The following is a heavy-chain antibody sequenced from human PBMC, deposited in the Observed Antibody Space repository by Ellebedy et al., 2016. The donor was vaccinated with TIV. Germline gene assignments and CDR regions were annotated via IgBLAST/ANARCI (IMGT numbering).Heavy chain of an antibody. CDR3: ARDPGVGHYYHYYMDI. D-gene: IGHD7-27*01. J-gene: IGHJ6*03. CDR1: GGTLSSYQ. CDR2: IIPMFGSG. V-gene: IGHV1-69*13. Sequence: SVKVSXXASGGTLSSYQISWVRQAPGQGLEWVGGIIPMFGSGKYAQKFQGRVTITARESTATVYMELTSLTSEDTTVYYCARDPGVGHYYHYYMDIWGEGTAVTVSS.